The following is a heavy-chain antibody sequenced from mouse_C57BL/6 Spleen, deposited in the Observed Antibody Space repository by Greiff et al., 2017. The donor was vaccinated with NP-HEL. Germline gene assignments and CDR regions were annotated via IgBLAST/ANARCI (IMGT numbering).Heavy chain of an antibody. Sequence: EVQGVESGPGLVKPSQSLSLTCTVTGYSITSGYGWNWIRRFPGNKLEWMGYISYSGSTNYNPSLKSRISITRDTSKNQFFLQLNSVTTEDTATYYCARTARIKYWGQGTTLTVSS. CDR1: GYSITSGYG. CDR3: ARTARIKY. V-gene: IGHV3-2*02. D-gene: IGHD1-2*01. CDR2: ISYSGST. J-gene: IGHJ2*01.